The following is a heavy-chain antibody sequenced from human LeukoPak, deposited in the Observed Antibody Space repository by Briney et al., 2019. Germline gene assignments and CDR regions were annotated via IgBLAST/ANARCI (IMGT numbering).Heavy chain of an antibody. CDR3: TTGSNWNAPLDAFDI. CDR1: GFTFSNAW. J-gene: IGHJ3*02. Sequence: GGSLRLSCAASGFTFSNAWMSWVRQAPRKGLEWVGRIKSKTDGGTTDYAAPVKGRFTISRDDSKNTLYLQMNSLKTEDTAVYYCTTGSNWNAPLDAFDIWGQGTMVTVSS. V-gene: IGHV3-15*01. CDR2: IKSKTDGGTT. D-gene: IGHD1-1*01.